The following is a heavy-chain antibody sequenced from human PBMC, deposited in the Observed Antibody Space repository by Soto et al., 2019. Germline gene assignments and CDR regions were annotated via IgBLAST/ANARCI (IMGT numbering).Heavy chain of an antibody. J-gene: IGHJ6*02. D-gene: IGHD2-15*01. Sequence: QVQLVQSGAEVKKPGASVKVSCKASGYTFTSYAMHWVRQAPGQRLEWMGWINAGNGNTKYSQKFQGRVTITRDTSASTAYMELSSLRSEDTAVYYCARDLKRRYCSGGSCYPYYYYGMDVWSQGTTVTVSS. V-gene: IGHV1-3*01. CDR1: GYTFTSYA. CDR3: ARDLKRRYCSGGSCYPYYYYGMDV. CDR2: INAGNGNT.